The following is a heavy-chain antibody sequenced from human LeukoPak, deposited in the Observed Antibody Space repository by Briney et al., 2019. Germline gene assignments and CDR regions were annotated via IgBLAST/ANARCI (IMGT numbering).Heavy chain of an antibody. CDR3: ARQRGTSFDY. J-gene: IGHJ4*02. V-gene: IGHV1-18*01. D-gene: IGHD2-2*01. Sequence: ASVKVSCKASGYTFTSYDITWVRQAPGQGLEWMGWISTYNGNTRVTMTTDTSTSTAYMELRSLRSDDTAVYYCARQRGTSFDYWGQGTLVTVSS. CDR1: GYTFTSYD. CDR2: ISTYNGNT.